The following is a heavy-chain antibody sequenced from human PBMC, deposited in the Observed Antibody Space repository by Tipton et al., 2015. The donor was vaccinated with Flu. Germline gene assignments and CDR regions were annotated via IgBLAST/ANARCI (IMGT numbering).Heavy chain of an antibody. CDR2: ISHSGRT. CDR3: ARSTYYYGSGTSDF. Sequence: LRLSCAASGFTFSTYSMSWVRQSAGKGLEWIGSISHSGRTYYKPSLKSRVTVSLDTSNNQFSLNLRFVTAADTAMYYCARSTYYYGSGTSDFWGQGALVTVTS. J-gene: IGHJ4*02. D-gene: IGHD3-10*01. V-gene: IGHV4-38-2*01. CDR1: GFTFSTYS.